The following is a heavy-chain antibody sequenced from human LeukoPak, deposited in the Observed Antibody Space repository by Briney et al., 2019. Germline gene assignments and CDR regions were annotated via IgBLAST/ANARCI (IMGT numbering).Heavy chain of an antibody. D-gene: IGHD3-10*01. Sequence: KPSETLSLTCAVNGGSFSGYYGSWIRKPPGKGLEWIGEINHSGSTNYNPSLKSRVTIPVDASKNQFSLKLSSVTAADTAVYYCARGDPYGSGSYVFDIWGQGTMVTVSS. CDR3: ARGDPYGSGSYVFDI. J-gene: IGHJ3*02. CDR1: GGSFSGYY. V-gene: IGHV4-34*01. CDR2: INHSGST.